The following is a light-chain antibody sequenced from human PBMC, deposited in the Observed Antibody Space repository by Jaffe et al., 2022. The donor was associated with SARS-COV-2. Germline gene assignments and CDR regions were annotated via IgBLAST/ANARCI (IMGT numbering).Light chain of an antibody. V-gene: IGLV1-40*01. CDR3: QSYDSSLSVMV. J-gene: IGLJ3*02. Sequence: QSLLTQPPSVSGAPGQRVTISCTGSSSNIGAGYDVFWYQQLPGTAPKLLIDGNINRPSGTPERFSGSKSGTSASLAITGLQVEDEAEYYCQSYDSSLSVMVFGGGTKVTVL. CDR1: SSNIGAGYD. CDR2: GNI.